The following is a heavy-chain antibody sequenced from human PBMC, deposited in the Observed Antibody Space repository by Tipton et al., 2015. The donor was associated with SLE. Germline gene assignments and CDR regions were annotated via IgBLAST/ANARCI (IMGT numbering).Heavy chain of an antibody. CDR1: GGSISSYY. V-gene: IGHV4-59*08. Sequence: TLSLTCTVSGGSISSYYWSWIRQPPGKGLEWIGYIYYSGSTNYNPSLKSRVTISVDTSKNQFSLKLGSVTAADTAVYYCAKSKWDDYRGTLDYWGQGTLVTVSS. CDR2: IYYSGST. J-gene: IGHJ4*02. D-gene: IGHD4-11*01. CDR3: AKSKWDDYRGTLDY.